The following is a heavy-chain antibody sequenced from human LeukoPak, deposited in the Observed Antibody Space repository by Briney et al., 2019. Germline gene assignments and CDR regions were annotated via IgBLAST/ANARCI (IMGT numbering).Heavy chain of an antibody. D-gene: IGHD1-26*01. V-gene: IGHV6-1*01. CDR2: TYHRSKWYY. Sequence: SQTLSLTCVISGDSVSSNSAAWNWIRQSPSRGLEWLGRTYHRSKWYYDYSVAVKSRVTINPDTSKNQFSLQLSSVTPEDTAVYYCVRDTVGGSTIFDCWGQGTLVTVSS. CDR3: VRDTVGGSTIFDC. CDR1: GDSVSSNSAA. J-gene: IGHJ4*02.